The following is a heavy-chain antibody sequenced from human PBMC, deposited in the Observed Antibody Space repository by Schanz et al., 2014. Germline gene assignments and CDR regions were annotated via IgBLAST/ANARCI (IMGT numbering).Heavy chain of an antibody. D-gene: IGHD1-1*01. CDR1: GFIVSDNY. Sequence: EVQLLESGGGLVQPGGSLRLSCAASGFIVSDNYMHWVRQAPGKGLEWVSLIYKSGSAFYADSVKGRLTISRDNSKNTVYLEMNRLRTEDTALYYCARDSAGTTFGVLDSWGQGTLVTVSS. J-gene: IGHJ4*02. CDR2: IYKSGSA. V-gene: IGHV3-66*02. CDR3: ARDSAGTTFGVLDS.